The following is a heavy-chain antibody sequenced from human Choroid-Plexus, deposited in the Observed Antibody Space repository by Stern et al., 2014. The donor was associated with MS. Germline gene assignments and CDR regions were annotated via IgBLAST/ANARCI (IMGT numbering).Heavy chain of an antibody. D-gene: IGHD2/OR15-2a*01. CDR2: VSYDGSNK. Sequence: QVQLVESGGGVVQPGRPLRLSCVASGFTFGSCAMHWVRQAPGKGLEWVAGVSYDGSNKYYADSVKGRFTISRDNSQNTLYMQMSSLRPEDTAVYYCAKDRQYLTYFFDHWGQASLVTVSS. CDR3: AKDRQYLTYFFDH. V-gene: IGHV3-30*18. CDR1: GFTFGSCA. J-gene: IGHJ5*02.